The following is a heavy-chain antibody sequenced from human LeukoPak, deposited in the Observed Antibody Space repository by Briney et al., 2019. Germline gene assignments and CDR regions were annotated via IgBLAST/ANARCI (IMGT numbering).Heavy chain of an antibody. CDR2: INHSGST. Sequence: SETLSLTCAVYGGSFSGYYWSWIRQPPGKGLEWIGEINHSGSTNYNPSLKSRVTISVDTSKNQFSLKLSSVTAADTAVYYCARGGSRGYSSAWYVEYFQHWGQGTLVTVSS. D-gene: IGHD6-19*01. V-gene: IGHV4-34*01. CDR1: GGSFSGYY. J-gene: IGHJ1*01. CDR3: ARGGSRGYSSAWYVEYFQH.